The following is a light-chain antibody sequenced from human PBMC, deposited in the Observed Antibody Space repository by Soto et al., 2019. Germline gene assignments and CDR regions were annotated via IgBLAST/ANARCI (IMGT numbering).Light chain of an antibody. CDR3: QVWDSSPDPNCL. CDR1: TMGNTP. Sequence: SYELTQPPSVSVAPGQTARITCGGNTMGNTPVHWYQQKPGQAPVLVIYYDNDRPSGIPERFSGSNSGNTATLTISGVEAADEADYYCQVWDSSPDPNCLFGPGTKVTVL. J-gene: IGLJ1*01. V-gene: IGLV3-21*04. CDR2: YDN.